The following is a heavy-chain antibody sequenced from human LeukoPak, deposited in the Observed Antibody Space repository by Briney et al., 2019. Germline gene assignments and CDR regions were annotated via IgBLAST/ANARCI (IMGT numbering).Heavy chain of an antibody. V-gene: IGHV1-46*01. Sequence: WASVKVSCKASGYTFTSYYMHWVRQAPGQGLEWMGIINPSGGSTSYAQKFQGRVTMTRDTSTDTAYMELSSLRSEDTAVYYCATGRYFDWFSIDYWGQGTLVTVSS. D-gene: IGHD3-9*01. J-gene: IGHJ4*02. CDR1: GYTFTSYY. CDR2: INPSGGST. CDR3: ATGRYFDWFSIDY.